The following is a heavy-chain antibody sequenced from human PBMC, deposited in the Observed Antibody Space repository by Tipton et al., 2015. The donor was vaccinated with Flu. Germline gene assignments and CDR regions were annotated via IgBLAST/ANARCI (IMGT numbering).Heavy chain of an antibody. V-gene: IGHV4-39*07. J-gene: IGHJ6*02. Sequence: TLSLTCTVSGGSISSSSYYWGWIRQPPGKGLEWIGSIYYSGSTYYNPSIKRRVTLSVATSNNQFSLQLSSVTAADTAVYYCARDYYDCSGYYFAYYYGMDVWGQATTVSVSS. CDR2: IYYSGST. D-gene: IGHD3-22*01. CDR1: GGSISSSSYY. CDR3: ARDYYDCSGYYFAYYYGMDV.